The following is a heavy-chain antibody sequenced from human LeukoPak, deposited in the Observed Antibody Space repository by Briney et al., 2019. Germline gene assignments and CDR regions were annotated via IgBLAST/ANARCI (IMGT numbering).Heavy chain of an antibody. CDR1: GGSISSYY. V-gene: IGHV4-59*01. CDR3: ARVSWFPGTSYYYMDV. Sequence: PSETLSLTCTVSGGSISSYYWSWIRQPPGKGLEWFGYIYDGGTTNYNPSLKSRVTISVDTSKNQFSLKLSSVTAADTAVYYCARVSWFPGTSYYYMDVWGKGTTVTVSS. D-gene: IGHD1-1*01. CDR2: IYDGGTT. J-gene: IGHJ6*03.